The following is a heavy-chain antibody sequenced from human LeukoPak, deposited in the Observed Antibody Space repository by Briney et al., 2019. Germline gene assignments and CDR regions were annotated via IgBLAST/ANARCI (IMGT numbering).Heavy chain of an antibody. Sequence: SETLSLTCTVSGGSISSYYWSWIRQPAGKGLEWIGRIYSSGSSNYNPSLKGRVTMSVDTSKNQFSLKLSSVTAADTAVYYCARGGYSYGIDYWGQGTLVTVSS. J-gene: IGHJ4*02. D-gene: IGHD5-18*01. CDR1: GGSISSYY. V-gene: IGHV4-4*07. CDR3: ARGGYSYGIDY. CDR2: IYSSGSS.